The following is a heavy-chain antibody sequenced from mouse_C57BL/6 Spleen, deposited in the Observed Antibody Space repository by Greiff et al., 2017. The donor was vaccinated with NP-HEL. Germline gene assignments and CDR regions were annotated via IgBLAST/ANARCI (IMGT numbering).Heavy chain of an antibody. CDR1: GYTFTSYW. Sequence: QVQLKESGAELVMPGASVKLSCKASGYTFTSYWMHWVKQRPGQGLEWIGEIDPSDSYTNYNQKFKGKSTLTVDKSSSTAYMQLSSLTSEDSAVYYCARSSNYYAMDYWGQGTSVTVSS. CDR3: ARSSNYYAMDY. V-gene: IGHV1-69*01. CDR2: IDPSDSYT. D-gene: IGHD2-5*01. J-gene: IGHJ4*01.